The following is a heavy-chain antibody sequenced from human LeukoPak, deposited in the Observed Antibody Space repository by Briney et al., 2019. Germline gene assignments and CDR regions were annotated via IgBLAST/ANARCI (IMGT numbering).Heavy chain of an antibody. V-gene: IGHV3-48*03. J-gene: IGHJ4*02. Sequence: PGGSLRLSCVASGFTFSSYEMNWVRQAPGKGPEWVSYISTTGNNIHYTDSVKGRFTISRDNSKNTLYLQMNSLRAEDTAVYYCAKVGWELHHYWGQGTLVTVSS. D-gene: IGHD1-26*01. CDR2: ISTTGNNI. CDR3: AKVGWELHHY. CDR1: GFTFSSYE.